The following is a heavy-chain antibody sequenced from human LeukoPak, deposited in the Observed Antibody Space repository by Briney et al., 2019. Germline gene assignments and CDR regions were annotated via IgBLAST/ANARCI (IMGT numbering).Heavy chain of an antibody. CDR1: GFTFSNYA. V-gene: IGHV3-23*01. D-gene: IGHD2-15*01. J-gene: IGHJ4*02. CDR2: INPNDDGRS. CDR3: ARSGVATCHY. Sequence: GGSLRLSCQASGFTFSNYAMSWIRQAPGKGLEWVSSINPNDDGRSFFANFVEGRSTISRDDSRSAVYLQMNNLRAEDTAVYYCARSGVATCHYWGQGILVTVSS.